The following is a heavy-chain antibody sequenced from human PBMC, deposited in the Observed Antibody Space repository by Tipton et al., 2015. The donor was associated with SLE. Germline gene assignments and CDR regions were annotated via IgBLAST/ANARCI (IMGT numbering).Heavy chain of an antibody. V-gene: IGHV3-23*01. Sequence: SLRLSCAASRFPFSSSAMSWVRQAPGKGLEWVSTITTFGGSTYYADSVKGRFTISRDISKNTLYLQMNSLRAEDTAVYFCAKVTVTSFGSDAFDIWGQGTMVTVSS. CDR2: ITTFGGST. CDR3: AKVTVTSFGSDAFDI. CDR1: RFPFSSSA. D-gene: IGHD4-17*01. J-gene: IGHJ3*02.